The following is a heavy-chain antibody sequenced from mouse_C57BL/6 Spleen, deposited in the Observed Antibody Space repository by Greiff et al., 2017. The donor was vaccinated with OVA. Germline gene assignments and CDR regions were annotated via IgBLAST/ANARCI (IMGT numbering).Heavy chain of an antibody. CDR2: IYPRSGNT. V-gene: IGHV1-81*01. CDR3: ARSVKDTDFDV. Sequence: QVQLQQSGAELARPGASVKLSCKASGYTFTSYGISWVKQRTGQGLEWIGEIYPRSGNTYYNEKFKGKATLTADKSSSTAYIELRSLTSEDSAVYFCARSVKDTDFDVWGTGATVTVSS. CDR1: GYTFTSYG. J-gene: IGHJ1*03. D-gene: IGHD1-1*01.